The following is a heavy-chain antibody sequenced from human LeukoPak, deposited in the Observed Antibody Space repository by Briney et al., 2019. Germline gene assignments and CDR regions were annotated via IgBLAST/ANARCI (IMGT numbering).Heavy chain of an antibody. Sequence: GGSLRLSCAASGFTFRSYTMYSVREAPGKELEYVSAISSNRGRTYYANSVKRRFTISRDNSKNLLYLQMSSLRSEDTAVYYCSRTRGVAMILPHWGQGTLVRVPS. V-gene: IGHV3-64*01. D-gene: IGHD3-10*01. CDR3: SRTRGVAMILPH. CDR1: GFTFRSYT. CDR2: ISSNRGRT. J-gene: IGHJ4*02.